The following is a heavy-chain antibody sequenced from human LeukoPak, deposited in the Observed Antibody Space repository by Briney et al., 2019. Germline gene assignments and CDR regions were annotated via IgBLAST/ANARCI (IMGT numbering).Heavy chain of an antibody. CDR2: INHSGST. J-gene: IGHJ4*02. CDR3: ARALGYDSSGYAPD. V-gene: IGHV4-34*01. Sequence: SETLSLTGAVYGGSFSGYYWSWIRQPPGKGLEWIGEINHSGSTNYNPSLKSRVTISVDTSKNQFSLKLSSVTAADTAVYYCARALGYDSSGYAPDWGQGTLVTVSS. D-gene: IGHD3-22*01. CDR1: GGSFSGYY.